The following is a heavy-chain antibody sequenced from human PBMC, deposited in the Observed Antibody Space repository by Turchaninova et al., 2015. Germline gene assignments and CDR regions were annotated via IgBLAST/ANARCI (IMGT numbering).Heavy chain of an antibody. CDR3: ARRGDGSDYSLYYFDY. D-gene: IGHD3-22*01. CDR2: IYHGGST. J-gene: IGHJ4*02. Sequence: QVQLQESGPGLVKPSETLSLPRPVPGNSISRGFYGGWIRQPPGKGLDWIWSIYHGGSTYYNPSLKSRVTISVDTSKNQFFLKLSSVTAADTAVYFCARRGDGSDYSLYYFDYWGQGTLVTVSS. V-gene: IGHV4-38-2*01. CDR1: GNSISRGFY.